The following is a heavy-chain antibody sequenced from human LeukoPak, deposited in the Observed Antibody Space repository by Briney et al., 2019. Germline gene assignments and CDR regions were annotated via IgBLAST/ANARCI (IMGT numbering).Heavy chain of an antibody. CDR2: SKHDGSTT. CDR3: TRTMMGSNAFDI. Sequence: PGGSLRVSCVAPGFTFSGYWMHWGRPAPGKGRVWGARSKHDGSTTIYADCVKGRFSTSTDNTKNTLYLHMNSLRADDTTVYCCTRTMMGSNAFDIWGQGTMVTVSS. CDR1: GFTFSGYW. J-gene: IGHJ3*02. D-gene: IGHD3-22*01. V-gene: IGHV3-74*01.